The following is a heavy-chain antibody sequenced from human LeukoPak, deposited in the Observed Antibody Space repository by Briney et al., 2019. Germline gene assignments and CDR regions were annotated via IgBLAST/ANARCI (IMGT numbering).Heavy chain of an antibody. CDR3: AREAPYDYGGNSCDY. Sequence: PGGSLRPSCAASGFTFSDYYMSWIRQAPGKGLEWVSYISSSRSTIYYADSVKGRFTISRDNAKNSLYLQMNSLRAEDTAVYYCAREAPYDYGGNSCDYWGQGTLVTVSS. D-gene: IGHD4-23*01. CDR2: ISSSRSTI. J-gene: IGHJ4*02. CDR1: GFTFSDYY. V-gene: IGHV3-11*04.